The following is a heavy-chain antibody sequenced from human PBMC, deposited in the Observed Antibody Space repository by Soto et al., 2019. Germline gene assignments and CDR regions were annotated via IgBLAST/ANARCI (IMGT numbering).Heavy chain of an antibody. Sequence: PSETLSLTCTVSGGSISSSSYYWGWIRQPPGKGLEWIGIIYYSGSTYYNPSLKSRVTISVDTSKNQFSLKLSSVTAADTAVYYCARQGYYDILTGYCRLCKAFDIWGQGTMVTVSS. CDR2: IYYSGST. CDR1: GGSISSSSYY. CDR3: ARQGYYDILTGYCRLCKAFDI. J-gene: IGHJ3*02. V-gene: IGHV4-39*01. D-gene: IGHD3-9*01.